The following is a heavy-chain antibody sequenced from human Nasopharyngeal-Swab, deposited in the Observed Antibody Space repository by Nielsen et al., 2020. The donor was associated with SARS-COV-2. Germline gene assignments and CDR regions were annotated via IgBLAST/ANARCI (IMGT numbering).Heavy chain of an antibody. CDR3: ARDTGYCSSTSCYDWFDP. D-gene: IGHD2-2*01. V-gene: IGHV3-20*01. Sequence: GSLRLSCAASGFTFDDYGMSWVRQAPGKGLEWVSGINWNGGSTGYADSVKGRFTISRDNAKNSLYLQMNSLRAEDTALYHCARDTGYCSSTSCYDWFDPWGQGTLVTVSS. CDR2: INWNGGST. J-gene: IGHJ5*02. CDR1: GFTFDDYG.